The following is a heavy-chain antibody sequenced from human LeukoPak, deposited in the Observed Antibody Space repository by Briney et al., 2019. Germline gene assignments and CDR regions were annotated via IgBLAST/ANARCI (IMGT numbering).Heavy chain of an antibody. D-gene: IGHD4/OR15-4a*01. V-gene: IGHV3-7*01. J-gene: IGHJ4*02. Sequence: GGSLRLSCTASGFTFNNYWMTWVRQVPGKGLEWVANINQNGSVRFYVDSVKGRFTISRDNAKNSPYLQMNSLTAEDTALYYCARDQGAPGDYRGQGTLVTVSS. CDR1: GFTFNNYW. CDR2: INQNGSVR. CDR3: ARDQGAPGDY.